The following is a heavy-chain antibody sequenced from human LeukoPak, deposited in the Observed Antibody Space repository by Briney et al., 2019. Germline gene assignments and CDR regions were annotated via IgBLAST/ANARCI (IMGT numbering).Heavy chain of an antibody. Sequence: SQTLSLTCAISGDSVSSNSAAWSWIRQSPSRGLEWLGRAYYMSKWFNNYAVSMKSRMTINPDTSNNQFSLHLNSVTPEDTAVYYCAREVHSGYYFDYWGQGTQVTVSS. CDR2: AYYMSKWFN. D-gene: IGHD6-25*01. V-gene: IGHV6-1*01. CDR1: GDSVSSNSAA. CDR3: AREVHSGYYFDY. J-gene: IGHJ4*02.